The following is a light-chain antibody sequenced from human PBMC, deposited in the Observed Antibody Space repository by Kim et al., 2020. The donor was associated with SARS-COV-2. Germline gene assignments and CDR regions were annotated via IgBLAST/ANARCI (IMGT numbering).Light chain of an antibody. J-gene: IGKJ4*01. V-gene: IGKV3-15*01. CDR1: QSVSSN. CDR3: QHYDSWPLA. Sequence: VSPGGRATLSCRADQSVSSNLAWYQQKPGQAPRLLVYRASTRATGIPARFSGSGSGTEFTLTISSLQSEDFAVYFCQHYDSWPLAFGGGTKVDIK. CDR2: RAS.